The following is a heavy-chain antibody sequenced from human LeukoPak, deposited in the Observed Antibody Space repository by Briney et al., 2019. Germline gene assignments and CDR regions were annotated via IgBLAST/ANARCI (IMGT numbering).Heavy chain of an antibody. D-gene: IGHD2-15*01. J-gene: IGHJ6*02. CDR2: ITSDGSTT. CDR3: ARDGTYCSGGSCYEEGYYYYYGMDV. Sequence: GGSLRLSCVGSGFRFGSDWMHWVRQAPGKGLEWVSRITSDGSTTSYADSVKGRFTISRDNARNTLYLQMNSLRAEDTAVYYCARDGTYCSGGSCYEEGYYYYYGMDVWGQGTTVTVSS. V-gene: IGHV3-74*01. CDR1: GFRFGSDW.